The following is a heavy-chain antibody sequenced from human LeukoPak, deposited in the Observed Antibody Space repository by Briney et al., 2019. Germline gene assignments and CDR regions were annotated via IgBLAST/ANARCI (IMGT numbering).Heavy chain of an antibody. D-gene: IGHD3-10*01. CDR3: ARDMRPHYYYGSGSYFDY. CDR1: GYTFTSYY. V-gene: IGHV1-2*04. Sequence: ASVKVSCKASGYTFTSYYMHWVRQAPGQGLEWMGWINPNSGGTNYAQKFQGWVTMTRDTSISTAYMELSRLRSDDTAVYYCARDMRPHYYYGSGSYFDYWGQGTLVTVSS. CDR2: INPNSGGT. J-gene: IGHJ4*02.